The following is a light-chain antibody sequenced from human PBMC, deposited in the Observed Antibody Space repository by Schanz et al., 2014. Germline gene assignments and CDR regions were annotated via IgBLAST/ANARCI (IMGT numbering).Light chain of an antibody. CDR2: DVN. CDR1: SSDVGGYNY. Sequence: QSVLTQPPSASGSPGQSVTISCTGTSSDVGGYNYVSWYQQHPGKAPKLMIFDVNQRPSGVPDRFSGSKSGNTASLTVSGLQAEDEADYYCCSYAGKYTYVFGSGTKLTVL. V-gene: IGLV2-8*01. J-gene: IGLJ1*01. CDR3: CSYAGKYTYV.